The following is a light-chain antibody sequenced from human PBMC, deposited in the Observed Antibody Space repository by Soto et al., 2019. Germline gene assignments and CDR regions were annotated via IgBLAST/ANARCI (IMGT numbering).Light chain of an antibody. J-gene: IGKJ2*01. CDR1: QNVNNF. CDR3: QQYHDWPPYT. V-gene: IGKV3-15*01. Sequence: EIVMTQSPATLSVSPGETATLSCRASQNVNNFLAWYQQKPGQAPRLLIYAASSGAPGIPARFSGSGSGTELTLTISSLQSEDFAVYYCQQYHDWPPYTFGQGTKVEIK. CDR2: AAS.